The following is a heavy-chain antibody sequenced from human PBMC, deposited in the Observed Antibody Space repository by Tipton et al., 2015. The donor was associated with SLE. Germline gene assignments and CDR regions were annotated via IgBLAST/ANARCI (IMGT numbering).Heavy chain of an antibody. Sequence: TLSLTRTVSDVSISNNDYYWTWIRQPAGKALEWIGHIHASGYTNYHPSLKSRVTMSLDTSENQFSLRLTSVTAADTAIYYCARDQGTDNGHYWFFDLWGRGTLVSVSS. D-gene: IGHD1-7*01. V-gene: IGHV4-61*09. CDR2: IHASGYT. J-gene: IGHJ2*01. CDR1: DVSISNNDYY. CDR3: ARDQGTDNGHYWFFDL.